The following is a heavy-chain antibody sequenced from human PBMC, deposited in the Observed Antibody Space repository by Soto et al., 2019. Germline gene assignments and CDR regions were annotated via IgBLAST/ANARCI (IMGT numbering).Heavy chain of an antibody. CDR2: IYHSGST. CDR1: GGSISSSNW. CDR3: ARVFTPNIAAAGTFDY. Sequence: SETLSLTCAVSGGSISSSNWWSWVRQPPGKGLEWIGEIYHSGSTNYNPSLKSRVTISVDKSKNQFSLKLTSVTAADTAVYYRARVFTPNIAAAGTFDYWGQGTLVTVSS. D-gene: IGHD6-13*01. J-gene: IGHJ4*02. V-gene: IGHV4-4*02.